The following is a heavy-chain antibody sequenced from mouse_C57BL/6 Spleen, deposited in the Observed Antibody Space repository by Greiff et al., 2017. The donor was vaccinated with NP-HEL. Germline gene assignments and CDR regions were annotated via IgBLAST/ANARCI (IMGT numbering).Heavy chain of an antibody. Sequence: QVQLQQPGAELVKPGASVKMSCKASGYTFTSYWITWVKQRPGQGLEWIGDIYPGSGSTNYNEKFKSKATLTVDTSSSTAYMQLSSLTSEDAAVYYCARAGGSSPYYFDDWGQGTTLTVSS. CDR3: ARAGGSSPYYFDD. D-gene: IGHD1-1*01. CDR2: IYPGSGST. V-gene: IGHV1-55*01. J-gene: IGHJ2*01. CDR1: GYTFTSYW.